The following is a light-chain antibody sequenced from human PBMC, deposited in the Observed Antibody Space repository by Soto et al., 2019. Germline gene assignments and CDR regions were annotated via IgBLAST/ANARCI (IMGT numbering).Light chain of an antibody. CDR3: SSYTSSSTLLYV. CDR2: DVS. V-gene: IGLV2-14*01. Sequence: QSALTQPASVSGSPGQSITISCTGTSSDVGGYNYVSWYQQHPGKAPKLMIYDVSNRPSGVYNRFSGSKSGNTASLTISGRQAEDEADYYCSSYTSSSTLLYVFGTGTKVTVL. CDR1: SSDVGGYNY. J-gene: IGLJ1*01.